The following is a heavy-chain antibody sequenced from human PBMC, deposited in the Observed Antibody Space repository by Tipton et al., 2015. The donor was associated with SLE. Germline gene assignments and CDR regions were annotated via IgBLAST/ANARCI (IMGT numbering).Heavy chain of an antibody. CDR1: GASLSPYY. V-gene: IGHV4-31*03. Sequence: TLSLTCTVSGASLSPYYWTWIRQHPGKGLEWIGYIYYSANTYYNPSIKSRLTISIDTSKSQFSLKLSSVTAADTAVYFCARVSGDGHGDYADYWGQGTLVTVSS. J-gene: IGHJ4*02. CDR3: ARVSGDGHGDYADY. D-gene: IGHD4-17*01. CDR2: IYYSANT.